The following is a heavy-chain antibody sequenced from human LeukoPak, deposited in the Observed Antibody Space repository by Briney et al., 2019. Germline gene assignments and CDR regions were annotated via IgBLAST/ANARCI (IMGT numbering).Heavy chain of an antibody. CDR2: IKQDGSEK. J-gene: IGHJ4*02. Sequence: GGSLRLSCAASGFTFSNYWMSWVRQAPGKGLEWVANIKQDGSEKYYVDSVKGRFTISRDNAKNSLYLQMNSLRAEDTAVYYCAREMEGRGGFDYWGQGTLVTVSS. V-gene: IGHV3-7*03. CDR3: AREMEGRGGFDY. CDR1: GFTFSNYW. D-gene: IGHD1-1*01.